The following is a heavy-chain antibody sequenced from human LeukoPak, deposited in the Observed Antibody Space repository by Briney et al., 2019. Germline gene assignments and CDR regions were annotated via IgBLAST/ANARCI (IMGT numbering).Heavy chain of an antibody. V-gene: IGHV3-7*03. D-gene: IGHD1-26*01. CDR2: IKQDGSEK. J-gene: IGHJ6*02. Sequence: GGSLRLSCAASEFTVSNSYMTWVRQAPGKGLEWVANIKQDGSEKYYVDSVKGRFTISRDNAKNSLYLQMNSLRAEDTAVYYCAREDSGSYYYYYYYGMDVWGQGTTVTVSS. CDR1: EFTVSNSY. CDR3: AREDSGSYYYYYYYGMDV.